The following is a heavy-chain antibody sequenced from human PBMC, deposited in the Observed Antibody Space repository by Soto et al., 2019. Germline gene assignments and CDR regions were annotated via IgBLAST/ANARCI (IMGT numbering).Heavy chain of an antibody. D-gene: IGHD2-8*01. CDR2: IYYSGST. Sequence: LSLTCTVSGGSISSSSYYWGWILQPPGKGLEWIGSIYYSGSTYYNPSLKSRVTISVDTSKNQFSLKLSSVTAADTAVYYCARRTGYCTNGVCYRDKYNWFDPWGQGTLVTVSS. CDR3: ARRTGYCTNGVCYRDKYNWFDP. V-gene: IGHV4-39*01. J-gene: IGHJ5*02. CDR1: GGSISSSSYY.